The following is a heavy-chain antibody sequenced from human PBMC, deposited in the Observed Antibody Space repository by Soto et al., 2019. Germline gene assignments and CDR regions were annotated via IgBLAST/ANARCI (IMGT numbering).Heavy chain of an antibody. CDR2: IYYSGST. CDR1: GGSISSYY. CDR3: ARDYPYYDILTGYYSTSLFDY. Sequence: SETLSLTCTVSGGSISSYYWSWIRQPPGKGLEWIGYIYYSGSTNYNPSLKSRVTISVDTSKNQFSLKLSSVTAADTAVYYCARDYPYYDILTGYYSTSLFDYWGQGTLVTVS. V-gene: IGHV4-59*01. J-gene: IGHJ4*02. D-gene: IGHD3-9*01.